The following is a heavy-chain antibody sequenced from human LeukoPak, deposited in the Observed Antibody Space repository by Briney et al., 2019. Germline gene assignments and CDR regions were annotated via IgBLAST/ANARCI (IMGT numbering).Heavy chain of an antibody. J-gene: IGHJ4*02. CDR2: ISVSSDII. Sequence: GGSLRLSCAASGFSFSGSSVNWVRQAPGKGLEWVSHISVSSDIITYADSVKGRFTISRDNAKNSLYLQMNSLRVEDTALYYCGGVGDSSHRGQGTLVTVSS. V-gene: IGHV3-48*01. CDR1: GFSFSGSS. CDR3: GGVGDSSH. D-gene: IGHD1-26*01.